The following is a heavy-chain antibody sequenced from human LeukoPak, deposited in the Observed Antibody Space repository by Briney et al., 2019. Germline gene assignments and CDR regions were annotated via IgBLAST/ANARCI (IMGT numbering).Heavy chain of an antibody. D-gene: IGHD3-22*01. V-gene: IGHV1-46*01. CDR3: ARDDQGEAMAYDSSGYYFSH. CDR2: INPSGGST. J-gene: IGHJ4*02. Sequence: ASVKVSCKASGYTFTSYYTHWVRQAPGQGLEWMGIINPSGGSTSYAQKFQGRVTMTRDTSTSTVYMELSSLRSEDTAVYYCARDDQGEAMAYDSSGYYFSHWGQGTLVTVSS. CDR1: GYTFTSYY.